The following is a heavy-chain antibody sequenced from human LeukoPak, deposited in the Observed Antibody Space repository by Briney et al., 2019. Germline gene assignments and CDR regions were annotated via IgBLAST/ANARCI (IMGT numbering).Heavy chain of an antibody. CDR1: GYTFTGYY. D-gene: IGHD1-26*01. CDR2: INPNSGGT. CDR3: ARPGDSGNFA. J-gene: IGHJ5*02. Sequence: GASVKVSCKASGYTFTGYYMHWVRQAPGQGLEWMGWINPNSGGTNYAQDFHGRVTMTRDTSISTAYMELSRLRSDDTAVYYCARPGDSGNFAWGQGTLVTVSS. V-gene: IGHV1-2*02.